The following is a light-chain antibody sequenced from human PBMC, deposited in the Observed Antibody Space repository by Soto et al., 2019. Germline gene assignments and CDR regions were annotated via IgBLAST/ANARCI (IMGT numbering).Light chain of an antibody. CDR2: DVT. CDR1: SNDIGAYNY. V-gene: IGLV2-14*03. Sequence: QSALTQPASVSGSPGQSITSSCTGTSNDIGAYNYVSWYQQHPGKAPKLLIYDVTNRPSGVSDRFSGSKSGRTASLTISGLQPQDEADYYCSSYTSIIAVVFGGGTKLTVL. CDR3: SSYTSIIAVV. J-gene: IGLJ2*01.